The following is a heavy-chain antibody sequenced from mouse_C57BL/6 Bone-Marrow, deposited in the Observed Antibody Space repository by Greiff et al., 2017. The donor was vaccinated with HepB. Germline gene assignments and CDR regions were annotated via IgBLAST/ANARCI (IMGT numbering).Heavy chain of an antibody. D-gene: IGHD2-5*01. CDR2: ISSGSSTI. J-gene: IGHJ3*01. V-gene: IGHV5-17*01. Sequence: EVMLVESGGGLVKPGGSLKLSCAASGFTFSDYGMHWVRQAPEKGLEWVAYISSGSSTIYYADTVKGRFTISRDNAKNTMFLQMTSLRSEDTAMYYCAIDSNYVPYGGQGNMVTVSA. CDR3: AIDSNYVPY. CDR1: GFTFSDYG.